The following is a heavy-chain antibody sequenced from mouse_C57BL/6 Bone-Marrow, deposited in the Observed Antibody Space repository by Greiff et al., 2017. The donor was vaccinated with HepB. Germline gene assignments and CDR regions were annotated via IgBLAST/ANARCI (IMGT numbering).Heavy chain of an antibody. V-gene: IGHV5-4*01. CDR1: GFTFSSYA. D-gene: IGHD2-5*01. CDR2: ISDGGSYT. CDR3: ARGGPTIVTTWYFDV. Sequence: DVQLQESGGGLVKPGGSLKLSCAASGFTFSSYAMSWVRKTPEKRLEWVATISDGGSYTYYPDNVKGRFTISRDNAKNNLYLQMSHLKSEDTAMYYCARGGPTIVTTWYFDVWGTGTTVTVSS. J-gene: IGHJ1*03.